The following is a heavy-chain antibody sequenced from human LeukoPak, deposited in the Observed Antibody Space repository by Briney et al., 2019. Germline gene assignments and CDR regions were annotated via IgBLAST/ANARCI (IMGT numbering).Heavy chain of an antibody. J-gene: IGHJ4*02. CDR2: ISGSGGST. CDR1: GFTFRSYA. V-gene: IGHV3-23*01. Sequence: GGSLRLSCAVSGFTFRSYAMSWVRQAPGKGLEWVSGISGSGGSTYYADSVKGRFTISRDNSKNTLYLQMNSLRAEDTAVYYCAKSLYYCDYWGQGTLVTVSS. CDR3: AKSLYYCDY. D-gene: IGHD2-2*02.